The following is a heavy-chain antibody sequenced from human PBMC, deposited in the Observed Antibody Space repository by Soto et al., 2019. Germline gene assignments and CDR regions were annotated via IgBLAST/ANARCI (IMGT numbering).Heavy chain of an antibody. Sequence: GAPLTVTSKASGERITSYVMQWLRQATGQRLEWMGWINAGNVDTKYSQKFQGRVAITRDTSASTAYMELSSLRSEDTAVYHRARLRGGRTFHYWGQGTLVTV. CDR2: INAGNVDT. V-gene: IGHV1-3*01. D-gene: IGHD2-15*01. CDR3: ARLRGGRTFHY. J-gene: IGHJ4*02. CDR1: GERITSYV.